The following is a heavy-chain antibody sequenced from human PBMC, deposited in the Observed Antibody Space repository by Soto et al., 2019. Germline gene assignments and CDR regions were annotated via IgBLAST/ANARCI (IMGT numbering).Heavy chain of an antibody. J-gene: IGHJ6*02. CDR3: ASSGWSEDFYYYYGMDV. CDR2: IYHSGNT. Sequence: KPSETLSLTCTVSGDSVTRSNWWSWVRQSPGKGLEWIGEIYHSGNTKYNPSLKSRVTISVDKSKNQFSLHLTSVTAADTAVYYCASSGWSEDFYYYYGMDVWGQGTTVTVSS. V-gene: IGHV4-4*02. CDR1: GDSVTRSNW. D-gene: IGHD6-19*01.